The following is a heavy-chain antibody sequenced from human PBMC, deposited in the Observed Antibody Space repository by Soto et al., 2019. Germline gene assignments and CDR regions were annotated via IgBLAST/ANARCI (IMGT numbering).Heavy chain of an antibody. CDR2: IDPSDSYT. V-gene: IGHV5-10-1*01. D-gene: IGHD4-4*01. CDR1: GYSLTSNW. Sequence: GESLKISCKGSGYSLTSNWITWVRHMPGKGLEWMGRIDPSDSYTNYSPSFQGHVTISADKSINSAYLQWSSLRASDTAMYYCASSTSYLSKFDYWGQGTLVTVS. J-gene: IGHJ4*02. CDR3: ASSTSYLSKFDY.